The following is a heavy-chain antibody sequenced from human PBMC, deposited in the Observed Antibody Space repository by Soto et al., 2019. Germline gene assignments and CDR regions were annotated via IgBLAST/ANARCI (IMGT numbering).Heavy chain of an antibody. CDR1: GYTFTSYY. D-gene: IGHD2-15*01. CDR2: INPSGGST. Sequence: SVKVSCKASGYTFTSYYMHWVRQAPGQGLEWMGIINPSGGSTSYAQKFQGRVTMTRDTSTSTVYMELSSLRSEDTAVYYCARAMGYCSGGSCHTGYKYYYYYGMDVWGQGTRVTLSS. J-gene: IGHJ6*02. V-gene: IGHV1-46*01. CDR3: ARAMGYCSGGSCHTGYKYYYYYGMDV.